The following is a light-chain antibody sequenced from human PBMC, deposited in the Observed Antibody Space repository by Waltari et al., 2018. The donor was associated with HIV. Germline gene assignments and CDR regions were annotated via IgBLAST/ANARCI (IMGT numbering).Light chain of an antibody. V-gene: IGLV3-21*02. CDR3: QVWDSSINYAEVI. J-gene: IGLJ2*01. CDR2: DDS. CDR1: NIGTKS. Sequence: SYVLTQPPSVSVAPGQTARITCGGKNIGTKSVHWYQQKPGQAPVLVVYDDSDRPAGIPERLSGSTSGNTATLTITRVEAGDEADYYCQVWDSSINYAEVIFGGGTTLTV.